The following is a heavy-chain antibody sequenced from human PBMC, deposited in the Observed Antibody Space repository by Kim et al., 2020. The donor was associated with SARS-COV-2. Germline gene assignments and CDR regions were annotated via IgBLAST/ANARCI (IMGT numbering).Heavy chain of an antibody. D-gene: IGHD6-19*01. CDR2: ISGSGGST. V-gene: IGHV3-23*01. Sequence: GGSLRLSCAASGFTFSSYAMSWVRQAPGKGLEWVSAISGSGGSTYYADSVKGRFTISRDNSKNTLYLQMNSLRAEDTAVYYCAKGLEWLAELGSVWFDPWGQGTLVTVSS. J-gene: IGHJ5*02. CDR3: AKGLEWLAELGSVWFDP. CDR1: GFTFSSYA.